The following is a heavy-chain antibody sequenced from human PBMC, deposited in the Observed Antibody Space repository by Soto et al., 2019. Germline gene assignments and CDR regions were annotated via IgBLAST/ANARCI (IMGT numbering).Heavy chain of an antibody. Sequence: EAQLVESGGGLVQRGGSLRLSCAASGFTFSNYHMNWVRQAPGKGLEWVADISSSGSTIYYADSVKGRFTISRDIANNSVYLQLDILSDEDTAMYDCARDSHHPLETDYSGMDVWGQGTTVTVSS. D-gene: IGHD4-4*01. J-gene: IGHJ6*02. CDR2: ISSSGSTI. V-gene: IGHV3-48*02. CDR1: GFTFSNYH. CDR3: ARDSHHPLETDYSGMDV.